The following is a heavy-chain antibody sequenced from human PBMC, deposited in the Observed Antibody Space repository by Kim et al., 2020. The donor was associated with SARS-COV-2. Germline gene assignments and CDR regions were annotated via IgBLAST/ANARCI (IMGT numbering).Heavy chain of an antibody. CDR3: ARRGVATIPAYFDY. D-gene: IGHD5-12*01. Sequence: PSLKSRVTISVDTSKNQFSLKLSSVTAADTAVYYCARRGVATIPAYFDYWGQGTLVTVSS. V-gene: IGHV4-34*01. J-gene: IGHJ4*02.